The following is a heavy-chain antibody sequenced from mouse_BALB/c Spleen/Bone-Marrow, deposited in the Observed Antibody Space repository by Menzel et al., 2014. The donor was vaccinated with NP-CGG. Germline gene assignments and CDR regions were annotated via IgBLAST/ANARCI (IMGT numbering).Heavy chain of an antibody. CDR2: INSNGGST. CDR3: ARVSYYAMDY. J-gene: IGHJ4*01. CDR1: GFSFSSYG. Sequence: EVMLVESGGGLVQPGGSLKLSCAASGFSFSSYGMSWVRQTPDKRLELVATINSNGGSTYYPDSVKGRFTISRDNAKNTPYLQMSSLKSEDSAMYYCARVSYYAMDYWGQGTLVTVSS. V-gene: IGHV5-6-3*01.